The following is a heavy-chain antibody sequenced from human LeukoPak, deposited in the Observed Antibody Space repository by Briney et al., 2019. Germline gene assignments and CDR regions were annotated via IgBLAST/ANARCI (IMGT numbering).Heavy chain of an antibody. CDR1: GGSISSSSYY. J-gene: IGHJ4*02. Sequence: SETLSLTWTVSGGSISSSSYYWGWIRQPPGKGLEWFGSIYYSGSTYYNPSLKSRFTISVDTSKNQFSLKLSSVTAADTAVYHCARNNVGWPFDYWGQGTLVTVSS. V-gene: IGHV4-39*07. CDR2: IYYSGST. D-gene: IGHD1/OR15-1a*01. CDR3: ARNNVGWPFDY.